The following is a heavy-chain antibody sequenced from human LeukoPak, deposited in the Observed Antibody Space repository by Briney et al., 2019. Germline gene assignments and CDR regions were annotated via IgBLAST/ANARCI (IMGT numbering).Heavy chain of an antibody. CDR3: ARFGSTVATPLPFDY. D-gene: IGHD4-23*01. CDR1: GYTFTSYY. CDR2: INPSGGST. Sequence: ASVKVSCKASGYTFTSYYMHWVRQAPGQGLEWMGIINPSGGSTSYAQKFQGRVTMTRDTSTSTVYMELSSLRSEDTAVYYCARFGSTVATPLPFDYWGQGTLVTVSS. V-gene: IGHV1-46*01. J-gene: IGHJ4*02.